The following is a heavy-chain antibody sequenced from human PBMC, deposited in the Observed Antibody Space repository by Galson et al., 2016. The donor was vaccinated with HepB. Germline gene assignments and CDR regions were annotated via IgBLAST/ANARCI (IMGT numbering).Heavy chain of an antibody. CDR2: ISYDGNNK. D-gene: IGHD2-15*01. CDR3: ARNRLGWSLLEAIDS. Sequence: SLRLSCAASGFNFRTYAMHWVRQAPGKGLEWVAVISYDGNNKYYAHSVEGRVTISRDNAKNSLHLQMNSLRAEDTAVYYCARNRLGWSLLEAIDSWGQGTLVTVSS. CDR1: GFNFRTYA. J-gene: IGHJ4*02. V-gene: IGHV3-30-3*01.